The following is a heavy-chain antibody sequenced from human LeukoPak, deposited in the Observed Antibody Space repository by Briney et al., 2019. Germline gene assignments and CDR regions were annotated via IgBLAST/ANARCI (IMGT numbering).Heavy chain of an antibody. V-gene: IGHV4-38-2*01. CDR3: AGLGGTKGY. Sequence: SATLSLTCAVSGYSISSGYYWGWIRQPPGKGLEWIGSIYHSGSTYYNPSLKSRVTISVDTSKNQFSLKLSSVTAADTAVYYCAGLGGTKGYWGQGTLVTVSS. CDR1: GYSISSGYY. J-gene: IGHJ4*02. CDR2: IYHSGST. D-gene: IGHD2-2*01.